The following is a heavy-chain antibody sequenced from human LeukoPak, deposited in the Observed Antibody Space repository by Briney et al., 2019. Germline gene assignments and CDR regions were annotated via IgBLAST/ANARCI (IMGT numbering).Heavy chain of an antibody. CDR3: ARVFGHGRDYYYYYMDV. D-gene: IGHD3-3*01. CDR2: IYYSGST. Sequence: SETLSLTCTVSGGSISSSSYYWGWIRQPPGKGLEWIGSIYYSGSTYYNPSLKSRVTISVDTSKNQFSLKLSSVTAADTAVYYCARVFGHGRDYYYYYMDVWGKGTTVTVSS. V-gene: IGHV4-39*07. CDR1: GGSISSSSYY. J-gene: IGHJ6*03.